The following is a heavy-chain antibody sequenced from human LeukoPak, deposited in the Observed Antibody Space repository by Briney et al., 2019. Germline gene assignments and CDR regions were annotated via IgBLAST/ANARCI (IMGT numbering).Heavy chain of an antibody. J-gene: IGHJ6*02. Sequence: GGSLSLACAASGFTFSSYAMHWVRQAPGKGLEWVAVISYDGGNKFYADSVKGRFTIFRDNSKNTLYLQMNSLRTADTAVYFCARVDSSGWLIYGMDVWGQGTTVTVSS. V-gene: IGHV3-30-3*01. CDR3: ARVDSSGWLIYGMDV. CDR1: GFTFSSYA. CDR2: ISYDGGNK. D-gene: IGHD6-19*01.